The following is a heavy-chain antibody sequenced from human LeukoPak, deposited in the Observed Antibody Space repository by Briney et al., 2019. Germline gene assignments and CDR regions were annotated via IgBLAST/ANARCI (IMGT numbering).Heavy chain of an antibody. D-gene: IGHD3-3*01. Sequence: PGRSLRLSCAASGFTFDDYAMHWVPQAPGKGLEWVSGISWNSGSIAYADSVKGRFTISRDNAKNSLYLQMNSLRPEDMAFYYCAKDRNYDFWNGPFDYWGRGTLVTVSS. CDR1: GFTFDDYA. V-gene: IGHV3-9*03. CDR2: ISWNSGSI. CDR3: AKDRNYDFWNGPFDY. J-gene: IGHJ4*02.